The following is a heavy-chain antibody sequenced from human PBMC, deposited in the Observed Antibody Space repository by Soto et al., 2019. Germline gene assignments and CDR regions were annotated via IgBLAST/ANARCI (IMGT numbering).Heavy chain of an antibody. J-gene: IGHJ5*02. Sequence: EASVKVSCKASGYTFTSYGISWVRQAPGQGLEWMGWISAYNGNTNYAQKLQGRVTMTTDTSTSTAYMELRSLRSDDTAVYYCATDGMGDIVLAPAAVEDWFDPWGQGTLVTVSS. D-gene: IGHD2-2*01. CDR1: GYTFTSYG. V-gene: IGHV1-18*01. CDR3: ATDGMGDIVLAPAAVEDWFDP. CDR2: ISAYNGNT.